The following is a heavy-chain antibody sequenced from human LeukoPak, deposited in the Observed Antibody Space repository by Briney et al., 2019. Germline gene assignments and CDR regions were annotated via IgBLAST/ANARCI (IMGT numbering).Heavy chain of an antibody. J-gene: IGHJ4*02. V-gene: IGHV3-30-3*01. CDR3: AGDMVTENPDY. Sequence: PGRSLRLSCAASGFTFSSYAMHWVRQAPGKGLVWVAVISYDGSNEYYADSVKGRLTISRDNSKNTLYLQMNSLRAEDTAVYYCAGDMVTENPDYWGQGTLVTVSS. CDR2: ISYDGSNE. CDR1: GFTFSSYA. D-gene: IGHD5-18*01.